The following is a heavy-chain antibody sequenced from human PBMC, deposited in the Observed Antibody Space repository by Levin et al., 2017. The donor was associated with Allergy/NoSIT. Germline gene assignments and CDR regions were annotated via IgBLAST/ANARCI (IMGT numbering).Heavy chain of an antibody. V-gene: IGHV3-15*01. D-gene: IGHD2-2*01. CDR3: NTWLMRGTMNDY. Sequence: GESLKISCATSGFSIAGAWMTWIRQAPGKGLEWVGRIKSKASGGTADYAAAVNDRFIISRDDSQSTLYLQMNSLSTEDTAVYYCNTWLMRGTMNDYWGQGTQVTVSS. CDR2: IKSKASGGTA. CDR1: GFSIAGAW. J-gene: IGHJ4*02.